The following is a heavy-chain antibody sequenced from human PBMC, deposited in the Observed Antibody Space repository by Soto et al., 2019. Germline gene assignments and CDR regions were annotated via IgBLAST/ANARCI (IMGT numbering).Heavy chain of an antibody. CDR3: TTPDIVVVVAATPFDY. CDR2: IKSKTDGGTT. V-gene: IGHV3-15*01. J-gene: IGHJ4*02. Sequence: EVQLVESGGGLVKPGGSLRLSCAASGFTFSNAWMSWVRQAPGKGLEWVGRIKSKTDGGTTDYAAPVKGRFTISRDDSNNTLYLQMNSLKTEDTAVYYCTTPDIVVVVAATPFDYWGQGTLVTVSS. CDR1: GFTFSNAW. D-gene: IGHD2-15*01.